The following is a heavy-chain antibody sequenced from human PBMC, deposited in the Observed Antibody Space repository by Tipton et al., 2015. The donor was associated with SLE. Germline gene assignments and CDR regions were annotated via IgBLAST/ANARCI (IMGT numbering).Heavy chain of an antibody. D-gene: IGHD3/OR15-3a*01. J-gene: IGHJ5*02. V-gene: IGHV4-34*01. CDR1: GGSFSGYC. CDR3: ARDRAIWTRTSCYGDNWFDP. CDR2: IDHSGST. Sequence: TLSLTCAVYGGSFSGYCWSWIRQPPGKGLEWIGEIDHSGSTNYNPSLKSRVTISLDTSKNQFSLKVNSLTAADTAVYYCARDRAIWTRTSCYGDNWFDPWGQGTLVTVSS.